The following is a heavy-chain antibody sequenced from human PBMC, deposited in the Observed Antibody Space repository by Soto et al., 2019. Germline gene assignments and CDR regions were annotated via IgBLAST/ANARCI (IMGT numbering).Heavy chain of an antibody. Sequence: QVQLVESGGGVVQPGRSLRLSCAAYGFTFSSYAMHWVRQAPGKGLEWVAVISYDGSNKYYADSVKGRFTISRDNSKNTLYLQMNSLRAEDTAVYYCARGDKWELPTPYYYYGMDVWGQGTTVTVSS. CDR1: GFTFSSYA. CDR3: ARGDKWELPTPYYYYGMDV. V-gene: IGHV3-30-3*01. D-gene: IGHD1-26*01. CDR2: ISYDGSNK. J-gene: IGHJ6*02.